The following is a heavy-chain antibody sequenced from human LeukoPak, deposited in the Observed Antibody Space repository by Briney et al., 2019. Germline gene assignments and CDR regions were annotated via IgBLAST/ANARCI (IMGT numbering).Heavy chain of an antibody. CDR2: IYYSGST. CDR1: GGSISGGGYY. D-gene: IGHD1-1*01. J-gene: IGHJ4*02. CDR3: ARGIDPVQLERRLFDY. Sequence: PSETLSLTCTVSGGSISGGGYYWSWIRQHPGKGLEWIGYIYYSGSTNYNPSLKSRVTISVDTSKNQFSLKLSSVTAADTAVYYCARGIDPVQLERRLFDYWGQGTLVTVSS. V-gene: IGHV4-31*03.